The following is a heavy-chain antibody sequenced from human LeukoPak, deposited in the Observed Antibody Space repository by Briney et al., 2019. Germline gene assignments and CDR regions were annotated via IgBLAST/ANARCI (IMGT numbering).Heavy chain of an antibody. Sequence: GGSLRLSCAASGFTFTTYWMSWVRQAPGKGLEWVANIKQDGSEKYYVDSVKGRFTISRDNAKNSLYLQMNSLRAEDTAVYYCARINHRLRYFDYWGQGTLVTVSS. CDR1: GFTFTTYW. CDR2: IKQDGSEK. V-gene: IGHV3-7*01. CDR3: ARINHRLRYFDY. D-gene: IGHD3-9*01. J-gene: IGHJ4*02.